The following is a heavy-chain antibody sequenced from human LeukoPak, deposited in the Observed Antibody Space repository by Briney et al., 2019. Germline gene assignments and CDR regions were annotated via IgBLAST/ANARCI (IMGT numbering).Heavy chain of an antibody. D-gene: IGHD3-10*01. CDR3: ASTYYYGPDAFDI. CDR1: GGSISSYY. J-gene: IGHJ3*02. V-gene: IGHV4-59*08. CDR2: IYYSGST. Sequence: MPSETLSLTCTVSGGSISSYYWSWIRQPPGKGLEWIGYIYYSGSTNYNPSLKGRVTISVDTSKNQFSLKLSSVTAADTAVYYYASTYYYGPDAFDIWGQGTMVTVSS.